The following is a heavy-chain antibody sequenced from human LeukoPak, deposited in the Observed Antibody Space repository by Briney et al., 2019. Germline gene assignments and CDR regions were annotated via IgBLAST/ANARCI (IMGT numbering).Heavy chain of an antibody. V-gene: IGHV3-23*01. Sequence: GGSLRLSCAASGFTFSNYAMTWVRQAPGKGLEWVSIVTGSGISTYYVDSVKGRLTISRDNSKNTLYLQMSSLRAEDTAVYYCARDGGNDVVDALDIWGQGTMVTVSS. D-gene: IGHD1-1*01. J-gene: IGHJ3*02. CDR3: ARDGGNDVVDALDI. CDR1: GFTFSNYA. CDR2: VTGSGIST.